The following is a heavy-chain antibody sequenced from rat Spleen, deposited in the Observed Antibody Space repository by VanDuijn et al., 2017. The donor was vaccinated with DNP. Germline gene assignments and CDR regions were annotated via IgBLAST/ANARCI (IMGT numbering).Heavy chain of an antibody. CDR3: ATEDYGSPFDY. D-gene: IGHD1-11*01. J-gene: IGHJ2*01. V-gene: IGHV5S10*01. CDR2: IIYDGGGT. CDR1: GFTFSDYN. Sequence: EVQLVESGGGLLQPGRSLKLSCAASGFTFSDYNMAWVRQAPKKGLEWVATIIYDGGGTYYRDSVKGRFTISRDNAKSTLYLQMDSLRSEDTATYYCATEDYGSPFDYWGQGVMVTVSS.